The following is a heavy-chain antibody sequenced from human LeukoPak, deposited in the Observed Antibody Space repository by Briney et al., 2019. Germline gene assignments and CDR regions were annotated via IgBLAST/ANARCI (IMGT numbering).Heavy chain of an antibody. CDR3: ARHGSFIGTYYFDY. CDR2: IYYSGSS. CDR1: GGSFSGYY. Sequence: SETLSLTCAVYGGSFSGYYWSWIRQPPGKGLEWIASIYYSGSSYYSSSLKSRVTISVDTSKNQFSLKLSSVTAADTAVYYCARHGSFIGTYYFDYWGQGTLVTVSS. J-gene: IGHJ4*02. V-gene: IGHV4-34*01. D-gene: IGHD1-26*01.